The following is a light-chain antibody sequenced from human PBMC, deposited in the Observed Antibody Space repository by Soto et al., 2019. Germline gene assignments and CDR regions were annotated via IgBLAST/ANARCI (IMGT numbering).Light chain of an antibody. Sequence: QSVLTQPPSASGSPGQSVTISCTGTSSDIGGYNYVSWFQQHPGKAPKLIIYEVTKRPSGVPDRFSGSKSGNTASLTVSGLQAEDEADYYCSSGEGSHLCVFGTGTKVTVL. CDR3: SSGEGSHLCV. J-gene: IGLJ1*01. CDR1: SSDIGGYNY. CDR2: EVT. V-gene: IGLV2-8*01.